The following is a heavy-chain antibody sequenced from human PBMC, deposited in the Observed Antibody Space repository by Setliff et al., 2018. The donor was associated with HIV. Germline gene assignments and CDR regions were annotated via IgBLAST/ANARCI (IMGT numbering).Heavy chain of an antibody. D-gene: IGHD2-2*01. V-gene: IGHV1-46*01. Sequence: GASVKVSCKASKYTFTDYYMHWVQQAPGKGLEWMGVINPTGGSTRNTQKFQGRVAMTRDTSTSTVYMELSSLRSEDTAVYYCARAGGGATDQAFDIWGQGTMVTVSS. CDR2: INPTGGST. CDR1: KYTFTDYY. J-gene: IGHJ3*02. CDR3: ARAGGGATDQAFDI.